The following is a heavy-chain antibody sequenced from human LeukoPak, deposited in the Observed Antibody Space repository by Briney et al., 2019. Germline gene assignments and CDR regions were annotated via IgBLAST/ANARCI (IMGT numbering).Heavy chain of an antibody. D-gene: IGHD6-13*01. Sequence: SETLSLTCTVSGGSISSYYWSWIRQPPGKGLEWIGYIYYGVSNNNNASLKSRVTISLDTSKKQISLKVRSVTAADTAIYYCARLLADNWFDPWGQGTLVTVSS. J-gene: IGHJ5*02. V-gene: IGHV4-59*08. CDR2: IYYGVSN. CDR3: ARLLADNWFDP. CDR1: GGSISSYY.